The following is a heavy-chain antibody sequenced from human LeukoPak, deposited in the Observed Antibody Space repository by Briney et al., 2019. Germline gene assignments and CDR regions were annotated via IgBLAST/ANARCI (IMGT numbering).Heavy chain of an antibody. V-gene: IGHV4-39*01. CDR1: GGSISSSSYY. CDR2: IYYSGST. J-gene: IGHJ6*03. Sequence: SETLSHTCTVSGGSISSSSYYWGWIRQPPEEGLEWLGYIYYSGSTYYNPSLKSRVTISVDTSKNQFSLKLGSVTAADTAVYYGAVSPDYYYMDVCGNGTTVTVSS. CDR3: AVSPDYYYMDV.